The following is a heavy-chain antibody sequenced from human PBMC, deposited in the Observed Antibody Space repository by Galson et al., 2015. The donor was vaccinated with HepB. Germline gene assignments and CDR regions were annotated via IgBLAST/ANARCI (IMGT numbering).Heavy chain of an antibody. CDR3: ARDRLEDTIFGVVIMAYYYYGMDV. V-gene: IGHV1-18*04. D-gene: IGHD3-3*01. CDR1: GYTFTSYG. Sequence: SVKVSCKASGYTFTSYGISWVRQAPGQGLEWMGWISAYNGNTNYAQKLQGRVTMTTDTSTSTAYMELRSLRSDDTAVYYCARDRLEDTIFGVVIMAYYYYGMDVWGQGTTVTVSS. J-gene: IGHJ6*02. CDR2: ISAYNGNT.